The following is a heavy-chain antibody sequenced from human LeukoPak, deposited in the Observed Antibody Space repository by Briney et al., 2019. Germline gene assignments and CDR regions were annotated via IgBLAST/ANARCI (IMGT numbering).Heavy chain of an antibody. CDR3: ARASRRGYTYG. CDR1: GGSISSYY. V-gene: IGHV4-59*01. Sequence: SETLSLTCTVSGGSISSYYWSWVRQPPGKGLEWIGYIFHGEIPNYNPSLKSRVTISVDTSKSQFSLGVRSVTAADTAMYYCARASRRGYTYGWGQGTLVTVSS. J-gene: IGHJ4*02. CDR2: IFHGEIP. D-gene: IGHD5-18*01.